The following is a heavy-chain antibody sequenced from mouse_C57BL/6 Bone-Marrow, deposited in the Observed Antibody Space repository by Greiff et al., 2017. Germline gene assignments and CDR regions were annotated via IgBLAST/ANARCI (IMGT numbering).Heavy chain of an antibody. D-gene: IGHD2-3*01. Sequence: QVQLQQSGAELVRPGASVKLSCKASGYTFTDYYINWVKQRPGQGLEWISRIYPGSGNTYYNEKFKGKATLTAAHSSSTAYMQLSSLTSEDSAVYFCARYGCYLYNAMDYWGQGTSVTVSS. CDR3: ARYGCYLYNAMDY. J-gene: IGHJ4*01. V-gene: IGHV1-76*01. CDR1: GYTFTDYY. CDR2: IYPGSGNT.